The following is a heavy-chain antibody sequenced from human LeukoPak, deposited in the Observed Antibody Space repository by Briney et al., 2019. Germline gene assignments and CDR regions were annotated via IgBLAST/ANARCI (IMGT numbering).Heavy chain of an antibody. CDR1: GGSFSGYY. D-gene: IGHD3-22*01. Sequence: SETLSLTCAVYGGSFSGYYRSWIRQPPGKGLEWIGEINHSGSTNYNPSLKSRVTISVDTSKNQFSLKLSSVTAADTAVYYCARARGYYDSSVGTWGQGTLVTVSS. CDR3: ARARGYYDSSVGT. CDR2: INHSGST. V-gene: IGHV4-34*01. J-gene: IGHJ5*02.